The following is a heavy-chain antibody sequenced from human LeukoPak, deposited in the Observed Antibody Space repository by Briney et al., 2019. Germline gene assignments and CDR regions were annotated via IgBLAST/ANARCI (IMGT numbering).Heavy chain of an antibody. Sequence: GGSLRLSCAASGFTFISYWMSWVRQAPGKGLEWVGNINPDGGEENYVDSVRGRFTISRDNAKNSLYLQMNSLRAEDTAVYYCTRWAPSVHYASGGRLDYWGQGTLVTVSS. CDR1: GFTFISYW. J-gene: IGHJ4*02. CDR3: TRWAPSVHYASGGRLDY. CDR2: INPDGGEE. D-gene: IGHD3-10*01. V-gene: IGHV3-7*01.